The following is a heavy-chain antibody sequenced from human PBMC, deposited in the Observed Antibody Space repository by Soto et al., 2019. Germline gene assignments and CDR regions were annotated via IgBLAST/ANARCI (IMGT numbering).Heavy chain of an antibody. V-gene: IGHV4-34*01. CDR3: ARGRRRYGEYYYYYYGMDV. CDR1: GGSFSGYY. J-gene: IGHJ6*02. CDR2: INHSGST. D-gene: IGHD5-18*01. Sequence: PSETLSLTCAVSGGSFSGYYWSWIRQPPGKGLEWIGEINHSGSTNYNPSLKSRVTISVDTSKNQFSLKLSSVTAADTAVYYCARGRRRYGEYYYYYYGMDVWGQGTTVTVSS.